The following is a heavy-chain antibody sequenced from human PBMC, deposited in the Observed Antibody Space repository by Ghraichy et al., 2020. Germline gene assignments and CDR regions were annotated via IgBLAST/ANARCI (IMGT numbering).Heavy chain of an antibody. CDR1: GGYISSYY. D-gene: IGHD2-15*01. Sequence: SETLSLTCTVSGGYISSYYWSWIRQPPGKGLEWIGYIYYSGSTNYNPSLKSRVTISVDTSKNQFSLKLSSVTAADTAVYYCARVVPYAFDIWGQGTMVTVSS. CDR3: ARVVPYAFDI. J-gene: IGHJ3*02. CDR2: IYYSGST. V-gene: IGHV4-59*08.